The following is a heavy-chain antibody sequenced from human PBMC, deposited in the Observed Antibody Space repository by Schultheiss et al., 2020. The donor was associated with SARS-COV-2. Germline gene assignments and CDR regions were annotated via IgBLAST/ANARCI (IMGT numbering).Heavy chain of an antibody. Sequence: SETLSLTCTVSGGSISSYYWSWIRQPAGKGLEWIGRIYTSGSTNYNPSLKSRVTISVDTSKNQFSLKLSSVTAADTAVYYCARDPTWIQLWYYSTVSYFDYWGQGTLVTVSS. D-gene: IGHD5-18*01. CDR3: ARDPTWIQLWYYSTVSYFDY. CDR2: IYTSGST. V-gene: IGHV4-4*07. J-gene: IGHJ4*02. CDR1: GGSISSYY.